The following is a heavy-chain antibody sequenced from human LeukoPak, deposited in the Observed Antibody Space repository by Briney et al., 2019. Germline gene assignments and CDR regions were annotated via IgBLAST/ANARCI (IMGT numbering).Heavy chain of an antibody. J-gene: IGHJ6*03. Sequence: GGSLRLSCVASGFTFSSYEMNWVRQAPGKGLEWVSYISSSGSTIYYADSVKGRFTISRGNAKNSLYLQMNSLRAEDTAVYYCARARGQLWGKNYYYYMDVWGKGTTVTISS. D-gene: IGHD5-18*01. V-gene: IGHV3-48*03. CDR1: GFTFSSYE. CDR2: ISSSGSTI. CDR3: ARARGQLWGKNYYYYMDV.